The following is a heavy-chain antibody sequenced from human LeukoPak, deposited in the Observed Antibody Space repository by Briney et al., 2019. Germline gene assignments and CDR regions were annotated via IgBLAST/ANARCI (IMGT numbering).Heavy chain of an antibody. V-gene: IGHV3-7*01. CDR3: AREPGFGDPYYFDY. J-gene: IGHJ4*02. Sequence: GRSLRLSCAASGFTFSSYGMHWVRQAPGKGLEWVANIKQDGSEKYYVDSVKGRFTISRDNAKNSLYLQMNSLRAEDTAVYYCAREPGFGDPYYFDYWGQGTLVTVSS. D-gene: IGHD3-10*01. CDR1: GFTFSSYG. CDR2: IKQDGSEK.